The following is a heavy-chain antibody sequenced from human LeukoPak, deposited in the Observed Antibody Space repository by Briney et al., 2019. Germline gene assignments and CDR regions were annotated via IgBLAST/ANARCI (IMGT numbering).Heavy chain of an antibody. Sequence: SETLSLTCTVSGGSISSSSYYWVWIRQPPGKGLEWIGSIYYSRSTYYNPSLKRRVTISVDTSKNQFSLKLSSVTAADTAVYYCAREREANPGIVVVVAANDAFDIWGQGTMVTVSS. J-gene: IGHJ3*02. D-gene: IGHD2-15*01. CDR2: IYYSRST. V-gene: IGHV4-39*07. CDR1: GGSISSSSYY. CDR3: AREREANPGIVVVVAANDAFDI.